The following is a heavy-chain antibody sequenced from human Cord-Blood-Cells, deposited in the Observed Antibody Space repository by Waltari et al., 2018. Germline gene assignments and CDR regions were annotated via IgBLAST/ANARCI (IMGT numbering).Heavy chain of an antibody. D-gene: IGHD6-13*01. CDR2: INHSGST. Sequence: QVQLQQWGAGLLKPSETLSLTCAVYGGSFSGYYWSWFRQPPGKGLEWIGEINHSGSTNYNPSLKSRVTISVDTSKNQFSLKLSSVTAADTAVYYCARGSAAAGLTFDYWGQGTLVTVSS. CDR3: ARGSAAAGLTFDY. CDR1: GGSFSGYY. J-gene: IGHJ4*02. V-gene: IGHV4-34*01.